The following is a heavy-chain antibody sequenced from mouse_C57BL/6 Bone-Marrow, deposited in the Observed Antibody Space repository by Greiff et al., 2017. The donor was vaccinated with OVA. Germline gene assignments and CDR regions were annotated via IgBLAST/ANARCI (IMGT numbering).Heavy chain of an antibody. CDR1: GYAFSSYW. D-gene: IGHD1-1*01. J-gene: IGHJ1*03. V-gene: IGHV1-80*01. CDR3: ASQGSSYGYWYFDV. CDR2: IYPGDGDT. Sequence: VQLQQSGAELVKPGASVQISCKASGYAFSSYWMNWVKQRPGKGLEWIGQIYPGDGDTNYNGKFKGKATLTADKSTSTAYMQLSSLTSEDSAVYFCASQGSSYGYWYFDVWGTGTTVTVSS.